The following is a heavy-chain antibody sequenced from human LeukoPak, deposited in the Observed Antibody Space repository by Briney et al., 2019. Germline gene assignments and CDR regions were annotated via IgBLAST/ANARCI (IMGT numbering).Heavy chain of an antibody. CDR3: ARDGDIVVVPAAIGYYGMDV. J-gene: IGHJ6*02. CDR1: GFTFSSYW. V-gene: IGHV3-7*01. D-gene: IGHD2-2*01. Sequence: GGSLRLSCAASGFTFSSYWMSWVRQAPGKGLEWVANIKQDGSEKYYVDSVKGRFTISRDNAKNSLYLQMNSLRAEDTAVYYFARDGDIVVVPAAIGYYGMDVWGQGTTVTVSS. CDR2: IKQDGSEK.